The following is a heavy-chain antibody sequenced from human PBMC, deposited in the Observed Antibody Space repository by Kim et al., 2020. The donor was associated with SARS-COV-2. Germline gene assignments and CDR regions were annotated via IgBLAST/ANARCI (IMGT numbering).Heavy chain of an antibody. CDR1: GGSISSYY. V-gene: IGHV4-59*01. Sequence: SETLSLTCTVSGGSISSYYWSWIRQPPGKGLEWIGYIYYSGSTNYNPSLKSRVTISVDTSKNQFSLKLSSVTAADTAVYYFARGYCSGGSCYWYFDLWGRGTLVTVSS. J-gene: IGHJ2*01. CDR3: ARGYCSGGSCYWYFDL. D-gene: IGHD2-15*01. CDR2: IYYSGST.